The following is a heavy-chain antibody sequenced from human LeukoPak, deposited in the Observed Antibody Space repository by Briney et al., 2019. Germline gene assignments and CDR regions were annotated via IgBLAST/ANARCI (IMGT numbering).Heavy chain of an antibody. Sequence: GGSLRLSCAASGFTFSSYWMHWVRQAPGKGRGWVLRINSDGSSTSYADSVKGRFTISRDNAKNTLYLQMDSLRAEDTAMYYCARGTGSYYSLGYWGQGTLVTVSS. CDR1: GFTFSSYW. D-gene: IGHD1-26*01. V-gene: IGHV3-74*01. J-gene: IGHJ4*02. CDR2: INSDGSST. CDR3: ARGTGSYYSLGY.